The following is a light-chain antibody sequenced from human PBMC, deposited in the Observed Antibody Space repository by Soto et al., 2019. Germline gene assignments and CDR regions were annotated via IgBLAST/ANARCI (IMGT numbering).Light chain of an antibody. J-gene: IGLJ2*01. Sequence: QSVLTQPASVSGSPGQSITISCTGTSSDVGSYNLVSWYQQHPGKAPKLMIYEGSKRPSGVSNRFSGSNSGNTASLTISGLQAEYEADYYCCSYAGSSTVVVFGGGTKLTVL. CDR1: SSDVGSYNL. CDR3: CSYAGSSTVVV. CDR2: EGS. V-gene: IGLV2-23*01.